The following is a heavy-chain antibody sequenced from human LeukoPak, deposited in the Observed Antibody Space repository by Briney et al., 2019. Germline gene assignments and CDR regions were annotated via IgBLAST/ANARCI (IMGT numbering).Heavy chain of an antibody. CDR3: VKDLSYESSGSVPDY. D-gene: IGHD3-22*01. V-gene: IGHV3-43*01. CDR1: GFIFEDYT. Sequence: PGGSLRLSCAASGFIFEDYTMHWVRQAPGKTLEWVSLISWDGTTYYAGSVKGRFTISRDNSKNSLYLQMDTLRSEDTAFYYCVKDLSYESSGSVPDYWGQGTLVTVSS. CDR2: ISWDGTT. J-gene: IGHJ4*02.